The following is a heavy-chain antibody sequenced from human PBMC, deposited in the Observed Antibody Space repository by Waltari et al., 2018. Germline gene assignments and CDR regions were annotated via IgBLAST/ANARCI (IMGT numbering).Heavy chain of an antibody. V-gene: IGHV3-23*01. J-gene: IGHJ4*02. D-gene: IGHD3-10*01. Sequence: EVQLLESGGGLVQPGGSLRLSCAASGFTFSSYAMSWVRQAPGKGLEWVSAISGSGGSTYYADSVKGRFTVSRDNSKNTLYLQMNSLRAEDTAVYYCAKDRLLWFGEPDDYWGQGTLVTVSS. CDR3: AKDRLLWFGEPDDY. CDR2: ISGSGGST. CDR1: GFTFSSYA.